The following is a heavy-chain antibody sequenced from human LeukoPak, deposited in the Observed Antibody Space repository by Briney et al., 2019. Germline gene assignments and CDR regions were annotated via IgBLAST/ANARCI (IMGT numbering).Heavy chain of an antibody. V-gene: IGHV3-30-3*01. CDR2: ISYDGSNK. D-gene: IGHD5-18*01. CDR1: GFTLSSYA. J-gene: IGHJ4*02. CDR3: ARDRDRYSYTYYFDY. Sequence: GGSLRLSCAASGFTLSSYAMHWVRQAPGKGLEWVAVISYDGSNKYYADSVKGRFTISRDNSKNTLYLQMNSLRAEDTAVYYCARDRDRYSYTYYFDYWGQGILVTVSS.